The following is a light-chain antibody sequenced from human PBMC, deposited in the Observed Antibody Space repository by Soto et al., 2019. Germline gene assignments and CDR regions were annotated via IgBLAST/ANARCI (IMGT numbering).Light chain of an antibody. V-gene: IGKV1-9*01. Sequence: IQLTQSPSSLSASVGDRVTITCRASQGIGSYLAWYQHKPGKAPKLLIYAASTLQSGVPSRFSGSGSGPDFTLTITRLQPEDFATYYCQQLYNYPLTFGGGTKVDI. CDR2: AAS. J-gene: IGKJ4*01. CDR3: QQLYNYPLT. CDR1: QGIGSY.